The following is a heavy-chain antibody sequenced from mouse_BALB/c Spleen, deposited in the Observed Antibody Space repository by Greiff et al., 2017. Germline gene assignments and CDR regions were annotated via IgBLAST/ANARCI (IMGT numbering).Heavy chain of an antibody. CDR2: ISSGGST. CDR3: ARDEDFAY. V-gene: IGHV5-6-5*01. J-gene: IGHJ3*01. CDR1: GFTFSSYA. Sequence: EVHLVESGGGLVKPGGSLKLSCAASGFTFSSYAMSWVRQTPEKRLEWVASISSGGSTYYPDSVKGRFTISRDNARNILYLQMSSLRSEDTAMYYCARDEDFAYWGQGTLVTVSA.